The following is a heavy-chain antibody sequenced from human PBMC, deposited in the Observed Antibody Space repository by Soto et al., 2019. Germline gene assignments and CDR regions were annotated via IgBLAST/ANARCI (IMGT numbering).Heavy chain of an antibody. Sequence: QVQLQQLGAGLLKPSETLSLTCAVYGGSFSGYYWSWIRQPPGKGLEWIGEINHSGSTNYNPSLKSRVTISVDTSKNQFSLKLSSVTAADTAVYYCARVELRQDYYYMDVWGKGTTVTVSS. CDR1: GGSFSGYY. CDR3: ARVELRQDYYYMDV. J-gene: IGHJ6*03. D-gene: IGHD1-7*01. V-gene: IGHV4-34*01. CDR2: INHSGST.